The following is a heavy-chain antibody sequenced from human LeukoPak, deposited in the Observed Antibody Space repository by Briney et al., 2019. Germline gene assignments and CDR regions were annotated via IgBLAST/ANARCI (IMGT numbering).Heavy chain of an antibody. V-gene: IGHV2-70*11. J-gene: IGHJ3*02. CDR1: GGSISSYYW. D-gene: IGHD1-14*01. Sequence: TLSLTCTVSGGSISSYYWSWIRQPPGKALEWLARIDWDDDKYYSTSLKTRLTVSKDTSKNQVVLTMANMDPVDTATYYCAQIITDEYIGRGAFDIWGQGTMVTVSS. CDR2: IDWDDDK. CDR3: AQIITDEYIGRGAFDI.